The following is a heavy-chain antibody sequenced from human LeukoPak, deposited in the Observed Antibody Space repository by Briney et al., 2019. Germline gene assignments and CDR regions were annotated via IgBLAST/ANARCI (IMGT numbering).Heavy chain of an antibody. CDR2: KKQEGSEK. J-gene: IGHJ6*03. CDR1: GFTFCSYW. Sequence: GGSLRLSCAASGFTFCSYWMSGVRQAPGEGREWVANKKQEGSEKYYVDSVKGRFTISRDNAKNTLYVQMKSVRGEDTVVFYCARDSRIAAACTRSNYYYYYIDVWGKGTTVTVSS. CDR3: ARDSRIAAACTRSNYYYYYIDV. V-gene: IGHV3-7*01. D-gene: IGHD6-13*01.